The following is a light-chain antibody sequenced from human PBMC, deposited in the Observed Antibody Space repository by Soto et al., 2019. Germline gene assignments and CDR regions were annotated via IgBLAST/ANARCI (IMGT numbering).Light chain of an antibody. V-gene: IGKV1-9*01. Sequence: DIQLTQSPSFLSASVGDRVTITCRASQGISTYLAWYQQKLGKAPKLLIYDASTLQSGVPSRFSGSRSGTEFTLTISSLQPADFANYYCQQLNGYLEHTVGGGTKVDSK. CDR3: QQLNGYLEHT. CDR1: QGISTY. CDR2: DAS. J-gene: IGKJ4*01.